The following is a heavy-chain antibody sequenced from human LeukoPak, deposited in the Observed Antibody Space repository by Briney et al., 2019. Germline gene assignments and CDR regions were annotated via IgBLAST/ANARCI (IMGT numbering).Heavy chain of an antibody. D-gene: IGHD4-17*01. CDR1: GFTFSSYA. CDR2: ISYDGSNK. Sequence: PGGSLRLSCAASGFTFSSYAMHWVRQAPGKGLEWVAVISYDGSNKYYADSVKGRFTISRDNSKNTLYLQMISLRAEDTAIYYCAKGPGSRHGDWGQGTLVTVSS. J-gene: IGHJ4*02. V-gene: IGHV3-30*04. CDR3: AKGPGSRHGD.